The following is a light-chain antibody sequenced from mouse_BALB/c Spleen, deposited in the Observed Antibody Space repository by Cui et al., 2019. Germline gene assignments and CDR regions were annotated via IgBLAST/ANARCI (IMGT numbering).Light chain of an antibody. V-gene: IGKV4-55*01. Sequence: QLLLTQSPAIRSASPGEKVTMTCTASSSVSNIYWYQQRPGSSLILLIYDTSNLASGVPVRFSGSGSGTSYALTITAMEAEEAPPYFFQQGSIYPRTFGGGTKLEIK. J-gene: IGKJ1*01. CDR2: DTS. CDR3: QQGSIYPRT. CDR1: SSVSN.